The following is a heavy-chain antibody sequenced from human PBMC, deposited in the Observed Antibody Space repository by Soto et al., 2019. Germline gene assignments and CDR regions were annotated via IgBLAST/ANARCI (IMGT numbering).Heavy chain of an antibody. Sequence: ASVEVSCKXSGYTPTNYDIQWLRPAAGRGREWIGWMTSNTKTTNSAEVFESRVSLTWDTSISTAYMQLNSLKIDDTAVYYCAREVVETSSLWLDPWGQGTLVTVSS. J-gene: IGHJ5*02. CDR3: AREVVETSSLWLDP. V-gene: IGHV1-8*01. D-gene: IGHD6-6*01. CDR2: MTSNTKTT. CDR1: GYTPTNYD.